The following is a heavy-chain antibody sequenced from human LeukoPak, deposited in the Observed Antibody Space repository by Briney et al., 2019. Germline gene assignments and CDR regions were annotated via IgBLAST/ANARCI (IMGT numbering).Heavy chain of an antibody. V-gene: IGHV4-38-2*02. CDR1: GYSITSGYY. CDR3: ARDQDYYGSGSYGPDY. CDR2: IYHSGST. J-gene: IGHJ4*02. D-gene: IGHD3-10*01. Sequence: PSETLSLTCTVSGYSITSGYYWGWIRQPPGKGLEWIGSIYHSGSTFYNPSLKSRVTISVDTSKNQFSLKLSSVTAADTAVYYCARDQDYYGSGSYGPDYWGQGTLATVSS.